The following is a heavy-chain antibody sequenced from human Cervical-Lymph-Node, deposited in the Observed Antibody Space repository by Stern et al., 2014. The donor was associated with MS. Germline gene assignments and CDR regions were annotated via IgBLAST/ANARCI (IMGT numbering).Heavy chain of an antibody. V-gene: IGHV4-61*02. CDR2: IDGGGST. D-gene: IGHD5-18*01. CDR3: ASRLVDPAMPRAHDAFDM. Sequence: QLQLQESGPGLVKPSQTLSLTCTVSGVSISSSRNFWTWIRQPAGKGLEWIGRIDGGGSTDYNPPLRSRLTSSVHTPKTHFSVNRGSGTAADTAVYYCASRLVDPAMPRAHDAFDMWGQGTLVTVSS. CDR1: GVSISSSRNF. J-gene: IGHJ3*02.